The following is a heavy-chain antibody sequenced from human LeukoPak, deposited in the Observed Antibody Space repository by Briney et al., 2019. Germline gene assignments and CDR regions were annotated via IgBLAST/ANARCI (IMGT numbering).Heavy chain of an antibody. V-gene: IGHV3-43D*03. CDR3: AKASSGLCYTSLSILGCYMDV. CDR1: GFTFDDYA. CDR2: INWDGVST. J-gene: IGHJ6*03. Sequence: PGGSLRLSCAASGFTFDDYAMHWVRQAPGKGLEWVSLINWDGVSTYYADSVKGRFTLSRDNSKNSLYLQMNSLRAEDTALYYCAKASSGLCYTSLSILGCYMDVWGKGTTVTVSS. D-gene: IGHD2-8*01.